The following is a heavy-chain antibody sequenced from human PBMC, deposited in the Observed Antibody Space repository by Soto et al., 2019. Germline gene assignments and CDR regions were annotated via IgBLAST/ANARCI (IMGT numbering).Heavy chain of an antibody. Sequence: GESLKISCQASGYRFTGYWIGWVRQMPGKGLEWVGIIYPADSDTRYSPSFQGQVTISVDKSISTAYLQWSSLKASGSAMYYCARRPEYSSSVYFDYWGQGTLVTVSS. V-gene: IGHV5-51*01. J-gene: IGHJ4*02. CDR2: IYPADSDT. CDR3: ARRPEYSSSVYFDY. D-gene: IGHD6-6*01. CDR1: GYRFTGYW.